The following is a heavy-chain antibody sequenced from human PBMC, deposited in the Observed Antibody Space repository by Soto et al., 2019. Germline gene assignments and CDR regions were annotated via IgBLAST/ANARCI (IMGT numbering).Heavy chain of an antibody. J-gene: IGHJ4*02. Sequence: QVQLVQSGAEVKKPGASVKVSCKASGYTFTSYGISWVRQAPGQGLEWMGWISAYNGNTNNAQKLQGRVTMTTDTTTSTAYMELRSLRSDDWAVYYCAGDDSSGYYHHFDYWGQGTLVTVSS. D-gene: IGHD3-22*01. V-gene: IGHV1-18*01. CDR3: AGDDSSGYYHHFDY. CDR2: ISAYNGNT. CDR1: GYTFTSYG.